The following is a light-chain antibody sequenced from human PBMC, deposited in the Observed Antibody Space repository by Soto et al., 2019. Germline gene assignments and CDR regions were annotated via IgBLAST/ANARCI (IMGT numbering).Light chain of an antibody. CDR3: AAWDDSLNGVV. Sequence: QPVLTQPPSVSEAPRQRVTISCSGSSSNIGNNAVNWYQQLPGKAPKLLIYYDDLLPSGVSDRFSGSKSGTSASLAISGRQSEDEADYYCAAWDDSLNGVVFGGGTKLTVL. V-gene: IGLV1-36*01. J-gene: IGLJ2*01. CDR2: YDD. CDR1: SSNIGNNA.